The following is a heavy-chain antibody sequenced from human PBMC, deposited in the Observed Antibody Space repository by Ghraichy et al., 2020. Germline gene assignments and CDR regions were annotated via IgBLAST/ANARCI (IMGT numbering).Heavy chain of an antibody. Sequence: SVKGRFTISRDNAKNSLYLQMNSLRAEDTAVYYCARDLDSDSSTFAYWGQGTLVTVSS. CDR3: ARDLDSDSSTFAY. J-gene: IGHJ4*02. V-gene: IGHV3-21*01. D-gene: IGHD3-22*01.